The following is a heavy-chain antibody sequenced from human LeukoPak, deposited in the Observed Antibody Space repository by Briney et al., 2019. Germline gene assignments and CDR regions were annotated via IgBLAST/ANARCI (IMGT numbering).Heavy chain of an antibody. J-gene: IGHJ4*02. CDR1: GFTFSSHA. Sequence: GGSLRLSCAASGFTFSSHAMSWVRQAPGKGLEWVSAISGSGGSTYYADSVKGRFTISRDNSKNTLYLQMNSLRAEDTAVYYCAKITHYDILTGDFDYWGQGTLVTVSS. CDR3: AKITHYDILTGDFDY. V-gene: IGHV3-23*01. CDR2: ISGSGGST. D-gene: IGHD3-9*01.